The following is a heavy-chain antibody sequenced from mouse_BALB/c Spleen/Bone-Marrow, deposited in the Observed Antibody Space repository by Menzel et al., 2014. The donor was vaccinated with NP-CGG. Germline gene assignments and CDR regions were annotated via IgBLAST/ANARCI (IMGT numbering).Heavy chain of an antibody. CDR1: GFTFSDYA. CDR2: ISGGGSYT. Sequence: EVQLVESGGGLVKPGGSLKLSCAASGFTFSDYAMSWVRQSPEKRLEWVAEISGGGSYTYYPDTVTGRFTISRDNAKNTLSLEMSSVKSEDTAIYYCARVIGTRCFDVWCAGTSVTVSS. D-gene: IGHD4-1*01. J-gene: IGHJ1*01. V-gene: IGHV5-9-4*01. CDR3: ARVIGTRCFDV.